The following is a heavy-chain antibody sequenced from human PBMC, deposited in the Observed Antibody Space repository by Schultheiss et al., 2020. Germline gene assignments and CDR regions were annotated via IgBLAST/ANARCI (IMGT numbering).Heavy chain of an antibody. Sequence: SETLSLSCTVSGGSVRSGSYYWSWIRQPPGKGLEWIGYIYYSGSTNYNPSLKSRVTISVDTSKNQFSLKLSSVTAADTAVYYCAIPVVPAAIPGGIYYYGMDVWGQGTTVTVSS. V-gene: IGHV4-61*01. J-gene: IGHJ6*02. CDR2: IYYSGST. CDR1: GGSVRSGSYY. CDR3: AIPVVPAAIPGGIYYYGMDV. D-gene: IGHD2-2*02.